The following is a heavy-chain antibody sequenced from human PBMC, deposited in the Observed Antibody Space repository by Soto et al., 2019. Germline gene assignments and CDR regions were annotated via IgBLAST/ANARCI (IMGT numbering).Heavy chain of an antibody. J-gene: IGHJ4*02. D-gene: IGHD6-6*01. CDR3: ARGRHEYSSFGYYFDY. V-gene: IGHV1-69*12. CDR2: IIPIFGTA. Sequence: QVQLVQSGAEVKKPGSSVKVSCKASGGTFSRYAISWVRQAPGQGLEWMGGIIPIFGTANYAQKFQGRVTITADESTSTAYMELRSLSSEDTAVYYCARGRHEYSSFGYYFDYWGQGTLVTVSS. CDR1: GGTFSRYA.